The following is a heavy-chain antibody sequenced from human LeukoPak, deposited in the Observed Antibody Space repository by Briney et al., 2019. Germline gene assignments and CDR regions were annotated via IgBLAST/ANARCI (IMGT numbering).Heavy chain of an antibody. D-gene: IGHD3-9*01. CDR3: AKVIYYDILTGYYYYGMDV. CDR2: IRYDGSNK. Sequence: AGGSLRLSCAASGFTFSSYGMHWVRQAPGKGLEWVAFIRYDGSNKYYADSVKGRFTISRDNSKNTLYLQMNSLRAEDTAVYYCAKVIYYDILTGYYYYGMDVWGQGTTVTVSS. CDR1: GFTFSSYG. J-gene: IGHJ6*02. V-gene: IGHV3-30*02.